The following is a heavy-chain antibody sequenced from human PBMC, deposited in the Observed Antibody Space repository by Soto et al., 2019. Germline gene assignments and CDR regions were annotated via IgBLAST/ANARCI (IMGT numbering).Heavy chain of an antibody. D-gene: IGHD1-7*01. CDR3: AKDRRAGGNYGFYSDF. CDR2: SSATGAGT. V-gene: IGHV3-23*01. Sequence: GSLRLSCAASGFTFSSYGMTWVRQAPWKVLEWVSFSSATGAGTYYADSVKGRFTISRDNSKNTLYLQMTSLRADDTAVYYCAKDRRAGGNYGFYSDFWGQGALVTVSS. J-gene: IGHJ4*02. CDR1: GFTFSSYG.